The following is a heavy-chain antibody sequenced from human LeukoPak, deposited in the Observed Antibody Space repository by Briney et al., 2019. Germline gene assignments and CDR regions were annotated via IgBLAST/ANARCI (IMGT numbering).Heavy chain of an antibody. CDR1: GGSISSSSYY. J-gene: IGHJ3*02. CDR2: IYYSGST. D-gene: IGHD2-2*01. CDR3: ARVGVVPAADNHAFDI. Sequence: SETLSLTCTVSGGSISSSSYYWGWIRQPPGKGLEWIGSIYYSGSTYYNPSLKSRVTISVDTSKNQFSLKLSSVTAADTAVYYCARVGVVPAADNHAFDIWGQGTMVTVSS. V-gene: IGHV4-39*07.